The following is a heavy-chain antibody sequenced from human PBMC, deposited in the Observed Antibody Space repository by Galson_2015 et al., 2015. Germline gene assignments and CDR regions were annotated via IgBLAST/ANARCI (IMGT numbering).Heavy chain of an antibody. CDR1: GYKFQSYV. J-gene: IGHJ4*02. CDR2: INTASGNT. CDR3: ARGSEWIDY. V-gene: IGHV1-3*04. Sequence: SCKASGYKFQSYVIHWLRQAPGQRLEWMGWINTASGNTEYSQKIQDRVTISGDTSASTAHLEVTSLRSEDTAVYYCARGSEWIDYWGQGTLVTVSS. D-gene: IGHD6-19*01.